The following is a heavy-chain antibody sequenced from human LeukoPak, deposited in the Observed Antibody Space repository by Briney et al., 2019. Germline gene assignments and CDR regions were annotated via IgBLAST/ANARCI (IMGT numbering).Heavy chain of an antibody. CDR3: AKDFRQQLGGDYFDY. V-gene: IGHV3-9*01. J-gene: IGHJ4*02. CDR2: ISWNSGSI. D-gene: IGHD6-13*01. CDR1: GFTFDDYG. Sequence: PGGSLRLSCAASGFTFDDYGMSWVRQAPGKGLEWVSGISWNSGSIGYADSVKGRFTISRDNAKNSLYLQMNSLRAEDTALYYCAKDFRQQLGGDYFDYWGQGTLVTVSS.